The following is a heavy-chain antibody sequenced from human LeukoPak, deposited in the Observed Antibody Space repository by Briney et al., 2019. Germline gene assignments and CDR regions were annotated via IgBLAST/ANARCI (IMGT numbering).Heavy chain of an antibody. D-gene: IGHD3-10*01. CDR3: AKGYHSDINWFEL. J-gene: IGHJ5*02. V-gene: IGHV3-23*01. CDR2: VRGSGDST. Sequence: GGSLRLSCAASGFTFSNYGMNGIRQAPGKGLEWVSGVRGSGDSTYYADSVKGRFTISRDNSKNTLYLQMNSLRAEDTAVYYCAKGYHSDINWFELWAQGTLVTVSS. CDR1: GFTFSNYG.